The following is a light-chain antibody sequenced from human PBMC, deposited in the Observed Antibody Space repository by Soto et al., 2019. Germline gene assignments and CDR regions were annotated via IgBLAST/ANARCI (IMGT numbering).Light chain of an antibody. Sequence: NFMLTQPHSVSESPGKTVTISCTRSSGSIASYYVQWYQQRPGSSPTTVIYEDDQRPSGVPDRFSGSIDSSSNSASLTISGLETEDEADYYCQSYDSTNQVVFGGGTKLTVL. V-gene: IGLV6-57*01. CDR3: QSYDSTNQVV. CDR1: SGSIASYY. CDR2: EDD. J-gene: IGLJ2*01.